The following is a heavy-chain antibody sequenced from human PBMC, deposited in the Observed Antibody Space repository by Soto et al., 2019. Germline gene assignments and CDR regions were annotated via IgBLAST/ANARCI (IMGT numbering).Heavy chain of an antibody. V-gene: IGHV3-33*01. CDR2: IWYDGSNK. D-gene: IGHD4-17*01. CDR1: GFTFSTYG. Sequence: QVQLVESGGGVVQPGRSLRLSCAASGFTFSTYGMHWVRQAPGKGLEWVAVIWYDGSNKYYTDSVKGRFTISRDNSKKTLYLQMNSLRAEDTAVYYCARDRPEGRDYLYYFDYWGQGTLVTVSS. J-gene: IGHJ4*02. CDR3: ARDRPEGRDYLYYFDY.